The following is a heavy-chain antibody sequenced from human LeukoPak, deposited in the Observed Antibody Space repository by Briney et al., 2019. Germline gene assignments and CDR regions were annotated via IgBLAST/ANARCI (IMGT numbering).Heavy chain of an antibody. Sequence: GGSLRLSCAASGFTFNNYGMHWVRQAPGKGLEWVAIISYDGSNTYYADSVKGRFTISRDNSKNTLYLQMNSLRAEDTAVYYCAKDRKCSGGSCSYAFDIWGQGTVVTVSS. J-gene: IGHJ3*02. CDR2: ISYDGSNT. CDR3: AKDRKCSGGSCSYAFDI. V-gene: IGHV3-30*18. D-gene: IGHD2-15*01. CDR1: GFTFNNYG.